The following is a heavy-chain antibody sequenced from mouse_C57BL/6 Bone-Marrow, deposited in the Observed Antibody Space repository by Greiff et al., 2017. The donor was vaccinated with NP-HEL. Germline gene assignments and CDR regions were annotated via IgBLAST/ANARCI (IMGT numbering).Heavy chain of an antibody. V-gene: IGHV3-1*01. J-gene: IGHJ1*03. CDR1: GYSITSGYD. CDR2: ISYSGST. Sequence: DVKLQESGPGMVKPSQSLSLTCTVTGYSITSGYDWHWIRHFPGNKLEWMGYISYSGSTNYNPSLKSRISITHDTSKNHFFLKLNSVTTEDTATYYCARPYYGSSYWYFDVWGTGTTVTVSS. CDR3: ARPYYGSSYWYFDV. D-gene: IGHD1-1*01.